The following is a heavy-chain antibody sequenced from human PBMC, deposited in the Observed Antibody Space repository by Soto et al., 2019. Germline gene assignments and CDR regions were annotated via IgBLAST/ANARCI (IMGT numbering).Heavy chain of an antibody. V-gene: IGHV4-59*01. CDR3: ARSWFSVAGRFHFDY. CDR2: VDYSGNS. Sequence: SETLSLTCTVSGGSINTYYWSWIRQPPGKGLEWIGYVDYSGNSDSSPSLKSRVTISIDTSKKQVSLKLNSVTAADTAVYYCARSWFSVAGRFHFDYWGQGSPVTVSP. D-gene: IGHD6-19*01. J-gene: IGHJ4*02. CDR1: GGSINTYY.